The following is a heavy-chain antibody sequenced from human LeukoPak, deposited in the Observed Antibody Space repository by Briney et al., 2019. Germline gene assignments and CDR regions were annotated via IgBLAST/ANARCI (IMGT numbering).Heavy chain of an antibody. CDR3: AKGAGPPWFDP. Sequence: PSETLSLTCAVSGDSISSESYYWGWIRQPAGKGLEWIGRINTRGSTNYSPSLKGRVTISADMSKNQFFLNLRSVTPADTAVYYCAKGAGPPWFDPWGQGTVVTVSS. J-gene: IGHJ5*02. CDR2: INTRGST. V-gene: IGHV4-61*02. CDR1: GDSISSESYY. D-gene: IGHD6-19*01.